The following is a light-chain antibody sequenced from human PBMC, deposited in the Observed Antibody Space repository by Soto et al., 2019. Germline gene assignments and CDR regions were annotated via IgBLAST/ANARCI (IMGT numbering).Light chain of an antibody. Sequence: DIVMTQSPDSLAACLGERATINCKSSQSVLYSSNNKNYLAWYQQKPGQPPKLLIYWASTREFGVPDRFSGSGSGTDFTLTISSLQAEDVAVYYCQQYYSTPWTFGQGTKVEIK. J-gene: IGKJ1*01. CDR3: QQYYSTPWT. CDR2: WAS. CDR1: QSVLYSSNNKNY. V-gene: IGKV4-1*01.